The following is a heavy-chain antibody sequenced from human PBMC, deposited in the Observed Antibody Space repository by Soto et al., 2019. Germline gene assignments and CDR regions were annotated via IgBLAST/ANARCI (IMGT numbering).Heavy chain of an antibody. Sequence: PGGSLRLSCAASGFTFSSYAMSWVRQAPGKGLEWVSAISGSGGSTYYADSVKGRFTISRDNSKNTLYLQMNSLRAEDTAVYYCAKDTELRHFDWSLPVAAEYFQHWGKGTMVTV. CDR3: AKDTELRHFDWSLPVAAEYFQH. CDR2: ISGSGGST. CDR1: GFTFSSYA. D-gene: IGHD3-9*01. J-gene: IGHJ1*01. V-gene: IGHV3-23*01.